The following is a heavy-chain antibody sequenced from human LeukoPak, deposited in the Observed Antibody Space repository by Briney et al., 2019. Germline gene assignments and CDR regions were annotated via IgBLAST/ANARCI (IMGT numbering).Heavy chain of an antibody. CDR2: ISTSGGST. CDR3: AKGQLWSPAVY. CDR1: GFTFSSYA. D-gene: IGHD5-18*01. J-gene: IGHJ4*02. Sequence: GGSLRLSCVASGFTFSSYAMSWVRQAPGKGLKWVSIISTSGGSTHYADSVKGRFTISRDNSKNTLYLQMNSLRAEDTAVYYCAKGQLWSPAVYWGQGTLVTVSP. V-gene: IGHV3-23*01.